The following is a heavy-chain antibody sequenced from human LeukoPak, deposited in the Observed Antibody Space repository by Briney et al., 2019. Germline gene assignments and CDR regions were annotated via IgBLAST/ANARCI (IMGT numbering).Heavy chain of an antibody. Sequence: GGSLRLSCAASGFTFSSYSMNWVRQAPGKGLEWVSSISSSSYIYYADSVKGRFTISRDNAKNSLYLQMNSLRAEDTAVYYCARDPTYDILTGFWPSWFDPWGQGTLVTVSS. J-gene: IGHJ5*02. CDR3: ARDPTYDILTGFWPSWFDP. D-gene: IGHD3-9*01. CDR1: GFTFSSYS. V-gene: IGHV3-21*01. CDR2: ISSSSYI.